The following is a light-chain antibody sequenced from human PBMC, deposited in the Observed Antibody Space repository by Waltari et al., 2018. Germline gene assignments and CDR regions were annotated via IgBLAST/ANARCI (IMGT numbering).Light chain of an antibody. J-gene: IGLJ3*02. Sequence: QSVLTQPPPASGTPGQRVTISCLGSTSNIGSHYVSWYQHIPGTTPNLLIHNFDQRPSGVPDRFSGSVSGTSASLAISGLRSEDEADYYCTAWDDNLSVVFGGGTKLTVL. V-gene: IGLV1-47*02. CDR2: NFD. CDR1: TSNIGSHY. CDR3: TAWDDNLSVV.